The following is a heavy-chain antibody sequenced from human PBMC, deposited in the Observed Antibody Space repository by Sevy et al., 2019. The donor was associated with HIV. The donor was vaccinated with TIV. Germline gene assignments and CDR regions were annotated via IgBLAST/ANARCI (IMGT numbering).Heavy chain of an antibody. V-gene: IGHV1-18*01. Sequence: ASVKVSCRASGYTFSTYYITWLRQAPGQGLEWMGWISTYNGNTQLAQKFQGRVTMSTDTYTSTAYMEVRSLKSDETAVYYCARERRDIELVPAVEYFCDYLGQGTLVTVSS. J-gene: IGHJ4*02. CDR2: ISTYNGNT. D-gene: IGHD2-2*01. CDR3: ARERRDIELVPAVEYFCDY. CDR1: GYTFSTYY.